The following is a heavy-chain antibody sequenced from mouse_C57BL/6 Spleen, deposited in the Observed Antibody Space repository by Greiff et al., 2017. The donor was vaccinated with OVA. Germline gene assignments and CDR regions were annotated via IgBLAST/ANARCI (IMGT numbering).Heavy chain of an antibody. CDR3: ASAAYYNYPGSIDY. V-gene: IGHV1-53*01. J-gene: IGHJ4*01. Sequence: QVQLQQPGTELVKPGASVKLSCKASGYTFTSYWMHWVKQRPGQGREWIGHINPSNGCTNYNQKFKDKATLTVDKSSSTAYMQLSSLTSEDSAVYYWASAAYYNYPGSIDYWGQGTLVTVSS. CDR2: INPSNGCT. CDR1: GYTFTSYW. D-gene: IGHD2-4*01.